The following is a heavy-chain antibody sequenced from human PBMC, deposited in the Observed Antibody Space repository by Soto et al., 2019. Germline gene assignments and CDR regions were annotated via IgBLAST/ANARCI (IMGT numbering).Heavy chain of an antibody. D-gene: IGHD3-16*01. CDR2: ISYDGSNK. CDR3: AKDLGNVPYGMDV. Sequence: ESGGGVVQPGRSLRLSCAASGFTFSSYGMHWVRQAPGKGLEWVAVISYDGSNKYYADSVKGRFTISRDNSKNTLYLQMNSLRAEDTAVYYCAKDLGNVPYGMDVWGQGTTVTVSS. V-gene: IGHV3-30*18. CDR1: GFTFSSYG. J-gene: IGHJ6*02.